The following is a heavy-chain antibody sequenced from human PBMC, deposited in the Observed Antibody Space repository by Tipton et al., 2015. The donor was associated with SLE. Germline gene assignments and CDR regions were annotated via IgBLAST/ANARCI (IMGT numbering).Heavy chain of an antibody. D-gene: IGHD5-12*01. CDR3: ATGYDFQTGWFQH. CDR2: INHSGST. J-gene: IGHJ1*01. CDR1: GDAIGIYY. V-gene: IGHV4-34*01. Sequence: TLSLTCTVSGDAIGIYYWSWIRQPPGKGLEWIGEINHSGSTNYNPSLKSRVTISVDTPKNQFSLKLSSVTAADTAVYYCATGYDFQTGWFQHWGQGTLVTVSS.